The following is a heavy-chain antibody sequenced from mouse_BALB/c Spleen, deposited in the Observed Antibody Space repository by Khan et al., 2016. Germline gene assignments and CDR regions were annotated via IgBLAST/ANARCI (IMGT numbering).Heavy chain of an antibody. CDR2: INPSTGYT. Sequence: QVRLQQSGAELAKPGASVKMSCKASGYTFTSYWMHWVKQRPGQGLEWIGYINPSTGYTEYNQKFKDKATLTADKSSSTAYMQLSSLTSEDSAVXSCASYGSSYYFDYWGQGTTLTVSS. CDR1: GYTFTSYW. J-gene: IGHJ2*01. D-gene: IGHD1-1*01. V-gene: IGHV1-7*01. CDR3: ASYGSSYYFDY.